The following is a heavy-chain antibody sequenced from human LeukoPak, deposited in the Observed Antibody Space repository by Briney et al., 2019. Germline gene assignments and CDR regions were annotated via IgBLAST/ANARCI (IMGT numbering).Heavy chain of an antibody. CDR2: IYSGDSDT. Sequence: GESLKISCKGSGYRFSNYWIGWVRPMPGKGPEWMGIIYSGDSDTRYSPSFQGQVTISADKSISTAYLQWSSLKASDTAMYYCARSIYYDNSGYYYYFDYWGQGTLVTVSS. CDR3: ARSIYYDNSGYYYYFDY. V-gene: IGHV5-51*01. CDR1: GYRFSNYW. D-gene: IGHD3-22*01. J-gene: IGHJ4*02.